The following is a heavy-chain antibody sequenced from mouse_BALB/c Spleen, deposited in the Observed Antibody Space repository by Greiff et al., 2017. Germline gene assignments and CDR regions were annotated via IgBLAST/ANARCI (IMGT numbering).Heavy chain of an antibody. CDR3: ARKGKDYDYQGPFAY. Sequence: QVTLKVCGPGILQPSQTLSLTCSFSGFSLSTSGMGVSWIRQPSGKGLEWLAHIYWDDDKRYNPSLKSRLTISKDTSRNQVFLKITSVDTADTATYYCARKGKDYDYQGPFAYWGQGTLVTVSA. V-gene: IGHV8-12*01. J-gene: IGHJ3*01. CDR2: IYWDDDK. CDR1: GFSLSTSGMG. D-gene: IGHD2-4*01.